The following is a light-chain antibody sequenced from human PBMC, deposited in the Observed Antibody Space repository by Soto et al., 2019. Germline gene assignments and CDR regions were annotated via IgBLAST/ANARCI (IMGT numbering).Light chain of an antibody. V-gene: IGLV2-14*03. J-gene: IGLJ2*01. CDR1: SSDVGGYNY. CDR3: SSYTSSSTVV. Sequence: QSALTQPASVSGSPGQSITISCTGTSSDVGGYNYVSWYQHHPGKAPKVMIYDVSNRPSGVSNRFSGSKSGNTASLTISGLQAEDEADYYCSSYTSSSTVVFGGGTQLTVL. CDR2: DVS.